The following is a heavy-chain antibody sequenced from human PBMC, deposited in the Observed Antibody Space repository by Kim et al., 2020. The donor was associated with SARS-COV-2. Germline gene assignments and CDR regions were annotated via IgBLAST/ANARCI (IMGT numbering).Heavy chain of an antibody. Sequence: GGSLRLSCAASGFTFSSYSMNWVRQAPGKGLEWVSSISSSSSYIYYADSVKGRFTISRDNAKNSLYLQMNSLRAEDTAVYYCARAQTGGIRYYYYMDVWGEGTTVAVSS. D-gene: IGHD2-15*01. CDR1: GFTFSSYS. J-gene: IGHJ6*03. V-gene: IGHV3-21*01. CDR2: ISSSSSYI. CDR3: ARAQTGGIRYYYYMDV.